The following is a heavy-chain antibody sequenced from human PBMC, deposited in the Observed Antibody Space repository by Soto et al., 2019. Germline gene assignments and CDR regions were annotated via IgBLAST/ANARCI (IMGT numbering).Heavy chain of an antibody. J-gene: IGHJ6*02. CDR2: INPNSGGT. CDR1: GYTFTGYY. V-gene: IGHV1-2*04. Sequence: ASVKVSCKASGYTFTGYYMHWVRQAPGQGLEWMGWINPNSGGTNYAQKFQGWVTMTRDTSISTAYMELSRLRSDDTAVYYCARDLRVLAVAGTHYYYYGMDVWGQGTTVTVSS. D-gene: IGHD6-19*01. CDR3: ARDLRVLAVAGTHYYYYGMDV.